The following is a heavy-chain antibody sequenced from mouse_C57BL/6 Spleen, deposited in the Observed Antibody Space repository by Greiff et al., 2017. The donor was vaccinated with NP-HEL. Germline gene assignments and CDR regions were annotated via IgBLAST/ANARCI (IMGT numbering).Heavy chain of an antibody. CDR2: ISYDGSN. D-gene: IGHD2-4*01. CDR1: GYSITSGYY. CDR3: ASGGIYYDYDNAMDY. V-gene: IGHV3-6*01. J-gene: IGHJ4*01. Sequence: EVQVVESGPGLVKPSQSLSLTCSVTGYSITSGYYWNWIRQFPGNKLEWMGYISYDGSNNYNPSLKNRISITRDTSKNQFFLKLNSVTTEDTATYYCASGGIYYDYDNAMDYWGQGTSVTVSS.